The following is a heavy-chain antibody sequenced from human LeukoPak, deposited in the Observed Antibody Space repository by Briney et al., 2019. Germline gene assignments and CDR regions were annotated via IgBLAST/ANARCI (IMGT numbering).Heavy chain of an antibody. CDR2: ISGSGGST. D-gene: IGHD3-10*01. CDR3: ARVLDGSGSRSFDY. V-gene: IGHV3-23*01. J-gene: IGHJ4*02. Sequence: GGSLRLSCAASGFTFSSYAMNWVRQAPGKGLEWVSGISGSGGSTYYADSVKGRFTISRDNAKNTLYLQMNSLRAEDTAVYFCARVLDGSGSRSFDYWGQGTLVTVSS. CDR1: GFTFSSYA.